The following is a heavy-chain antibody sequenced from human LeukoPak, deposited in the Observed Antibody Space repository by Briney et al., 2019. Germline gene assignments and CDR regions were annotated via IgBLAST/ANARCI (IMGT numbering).Heavy chain of an antibody. V-gene: IGHV1-58*02. CDR1: EFTFTDSL. D-gene: IGHD6-19*01. CDR2: IVVGSGNT. CDR3: VTGSGWYSPDY. Sequence: ASVKVSCKASEFTFTDSLMQWVRQARGQRLEWIGWIVVGSGNTNYAQKFQERVTITRDMSTSTAYMELSSLRSEDTAVYYCVTGSGWYSPDYWGQGTLVTVSS. J-gene: IGHJ4*02.